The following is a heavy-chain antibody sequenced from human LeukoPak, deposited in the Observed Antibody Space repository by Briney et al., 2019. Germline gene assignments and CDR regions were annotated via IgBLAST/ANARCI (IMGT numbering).Heavy chain of an antibody. CDR3: ARGSRFDY. V-gene: IGHV3-21*01. CDR1: GFTFSSYS. Sequence: GGSLRLSCAASGFTFSSYSMSWVRQAPEKGLEWASSISSSSSYIYYADSVKGRLTISRDNAKNSLYLQMNSLRAEDTAVYYCARGSRFDYWGQGTLVTVSS. CDR2: ISSSSSYI. J-gene: IGHJ4*02.